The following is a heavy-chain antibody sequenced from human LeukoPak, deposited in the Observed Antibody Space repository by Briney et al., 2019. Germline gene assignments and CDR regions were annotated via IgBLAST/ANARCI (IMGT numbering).Heavy chain of an antibody. CDR1: GGSISSYY. V-gene: IGHV3-7*03. CDR2: IKQDGSEK. Sequence: ETLSLTCTVSGGSISSYYWSWIRQPPGKGLEWVANIKQDGSEKYYVDSVKGRFTISRDNAKNSLYLQMNSLRAEDTAVYYCARDHSYGSAFDYWGQGTLVTVSS. D-gene: IGHD5-18*01. CDR3: ARDHSYGSAFDY. J-gene: IGHJ4*02.